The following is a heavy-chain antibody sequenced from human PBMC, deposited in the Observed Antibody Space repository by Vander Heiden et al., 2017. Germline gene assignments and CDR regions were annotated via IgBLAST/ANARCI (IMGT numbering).Heavy chain of an antibody. Sequence: VQLVESGGGLVQPGGSLRVSCRASGFNFRYSATTWVRQAPGKGLEWVSTISGSGNDADYAGSVKGRFIISRDNSKNTLYLQMNSLRAGDTALYYCAKEGLWYGGNWFDPWGQGTLVTVSS. V-gene: IGHV3-23*04. CDR3: AKEGLWYGGNWFDP. J-gene: IGHJ5*01. CDR1: GFNFRYSA. D-gene: IGHD3-10*01. CDR2: ISGSGNDA.